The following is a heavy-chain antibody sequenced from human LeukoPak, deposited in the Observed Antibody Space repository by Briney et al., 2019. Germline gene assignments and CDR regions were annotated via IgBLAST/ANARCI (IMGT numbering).Heavy chain of an antibody. CDR1: TFSFRNFA. J-gene: IGHJ3*02. V-gene: IGHV3-23*01. D-gene: IGHD1-26*01. CDR2: TSDSGHRT. CDR3: ARKKWEPTSNDAFDI. Sequence: PGGSLRLSCAASTFSFRNFAMSWVRLAPGKGLEWVSGTSDSGHRTDYADSVEGRFTISRDNSKNTLYLQMDSLRAEDTALYYCARKKWEPTSNDAFDIWGQGTMVTVSS.